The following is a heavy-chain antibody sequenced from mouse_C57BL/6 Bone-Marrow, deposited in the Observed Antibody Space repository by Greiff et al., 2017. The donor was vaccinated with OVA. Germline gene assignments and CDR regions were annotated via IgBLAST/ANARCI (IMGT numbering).Heavy chain of an antibody. CDR3: ARGILADGDVEHYMDY. CDR2: IYPYNGVS. CDR1: GYSFTGYY. J-gene: IGHJ2*01. Sequence: VQLQQSGPELVKPGASVKISCKASGYSFTGYYMHWVKQSHGNILDWIGYIYPYNGVSSYNQKFKGKATLTVDKSSSTAYMELRSLTSEDSAVYCCARGILADGDVEHYMDYWGQGTTLTVSS. V-gene: IGHV1-31*01. D-gene: IGHD1-1*01.